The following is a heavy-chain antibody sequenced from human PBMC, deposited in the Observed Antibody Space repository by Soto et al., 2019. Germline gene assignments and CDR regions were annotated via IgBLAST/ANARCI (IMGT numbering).Heavy chain of an antibody. CDR3: ASTSTHYYDSSGYYFPTPDY. D-gene: IGHD3-22*01. J-gene: IGHJ4*02. Sequence: SVKVSCKASGGTFSSYAISWVRQAPGQGLEWMGGIIPIFGTANYAQKFQGRVTITADESTSTAYMELSSLRSEDTAVYYCASTSTHYYDSSGYYFPTPDYWGQGTLVTVSS. CDR1: GGTFSSYA. V-gene: IGHV1-69*13. CDR2: IIPIFGTA.